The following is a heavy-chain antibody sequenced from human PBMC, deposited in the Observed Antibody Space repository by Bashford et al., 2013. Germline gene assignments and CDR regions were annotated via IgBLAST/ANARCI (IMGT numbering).Heavy chain of an antibody. CDR2: INSRGNTI. Sequence: VRQAPGKGLEWVSYINSRGNTIYYAASVKGRFTISRDNAKNSLYLQMNSLRAEDTAVYYCACGSSWADYWGQGTLVTVSS. V-gene: IGHV3-48*03. D-gene: IGHD6-13*01. J-gene: IGHJ4*02. CDR3: ACGSSWADY.